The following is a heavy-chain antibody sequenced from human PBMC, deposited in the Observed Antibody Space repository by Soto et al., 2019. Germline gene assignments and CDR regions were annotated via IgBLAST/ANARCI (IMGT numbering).Heavy chain of an antibody. V-gene: IGHV1-8*01. CDR2: MNPNSGNT. J-gene: IGHJ6*02. Sequence: ASVKVSCKASGYTFTSYDINWVRQATGQGLEWMGWMNPNSGNTGYAQKFQGRVTMTRNTSISTAYMELSSLRSEDTAVYYCARRGYSGYDWAYYYYGMDVWGQGTTVTVSS. CDR1: GYTFTSYD. CDR3: ARRGYSGYDWAYYYYGMDV. D-gene: IGHD5-12*01.